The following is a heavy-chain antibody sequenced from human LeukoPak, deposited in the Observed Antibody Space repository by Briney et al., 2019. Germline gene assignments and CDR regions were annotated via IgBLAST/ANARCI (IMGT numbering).Heavy chain of an antibody. V-gene: IGHV3-7*02. CDR3: EKSHMLAANIFYY. J-gene: IGHJ4*02. D-gene: IGHD2-15*01. CDR2: IKLDGSEK. CDR1: GFTVSSNY. Sequence: GGSLRLSCAASGFTVSSNYMSWVRQAPGKGLEWVANIKLDGSEKHYVDSVKGRFTMSRDNARNLLYLQMNSLRAEDTAVYYCEKSHMLAANIFYYCGQGTLVTVSS.